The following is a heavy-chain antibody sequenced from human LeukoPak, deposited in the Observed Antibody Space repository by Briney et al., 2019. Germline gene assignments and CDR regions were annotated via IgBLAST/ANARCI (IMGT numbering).Heavy chain of an antibody. V-gene: IGHV1-69*06. D-gene: IGHD3-10*01. CDR2: IIPVFGTA. CDR1: GGTFSSYA. J-gene: IGHJ5*02. CDR3: ARGLVVRGATTYNWFDP. Sequence: SVKVSCKASGGTFSSYAISWVRQAPGQGLEWMGGIIPVFGTANYAEKFQDRVTITADKSTSTAYMELSSLRSEDTAMYYCARGLVVRGATTYNWFDPWGQGTLVTVSS.